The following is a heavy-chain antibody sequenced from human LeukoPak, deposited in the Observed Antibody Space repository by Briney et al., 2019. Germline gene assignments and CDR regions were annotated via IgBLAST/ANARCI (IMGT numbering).Heavy chain of an antibody. CDR1: GFTVSSDY. V-gene: IGHV3-66*04. J-gene: IGHJ5*02. Sequence: GGSLRLSCAVSGFTVSSDYMSWVRQAPGKGLEWVSVMYSGGSTYYADSVKGRFTISRDNSKNTLYLQMNSLRAEDTAVYYCVRHDWFDPWGRGTRVSVSS. CDR2: MYSGGST. CDR3: VRHDWFDP.